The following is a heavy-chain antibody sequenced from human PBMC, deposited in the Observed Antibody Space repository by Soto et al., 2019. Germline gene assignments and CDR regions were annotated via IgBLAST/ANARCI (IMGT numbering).Heavy chain of an antibody. CDR2: ISYDGSNK. CDR1: GFTFSSYA. J-gene: IGHJ6*02. D-gene: IGHD3-10*01. V-gene: IGHV3-30-3*01. CDR3: SRVLRSLYYGMDV. Sequence: GGSLRLSCAASGFTFSSYAMHWVRQAPGKGLEWVAVISYDGSNKYYADSVKGRFTISRDNSKNTLYLQMNSLRAEDTAVYYCSRVLRSLYYGMDVWGQGTTVTVSS.